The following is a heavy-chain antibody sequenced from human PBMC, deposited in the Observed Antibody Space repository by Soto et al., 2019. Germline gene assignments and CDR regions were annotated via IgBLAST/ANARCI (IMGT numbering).Heavy chain of an antibody. CDR2: IRSKANSYAT. CDR3: TRVDTAMFTVY. Sequence: GGSLRLSCAASGFTFSGSTMHWVRQASGRGLEWVGRIRSKANSYATAYAASVKGRFTISRDDSKNTTYLQINSLNTEDTAVYYCTRVDTAMFTVYWGQGTLVTVSS. D-gene: IGHD5-18*01. V-gene: IGHV3-73*01. J-gene: IGHJ4*02. CDR1: GFTFSGST.